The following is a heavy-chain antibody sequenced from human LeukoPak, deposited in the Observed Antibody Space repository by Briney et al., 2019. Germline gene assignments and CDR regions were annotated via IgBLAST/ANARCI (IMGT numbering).Heavy chain of an antibody. V-gene: IGHV1-2*02. CDR3: ARDRGIAVAGTGGY. CDR2: INPNSGGT. J-gene: IGHJ4*02. CDR1: GYTFTGYY. D-gene: IGHD6-19*01. Sequence: ASVKVSCKASGYTFTGYYMHWVRQAPGQGLEWMGWINPNSGGTNYAQKFQGRVTMTRDTSISTAYMEVRSLRSDDTAVYYCARDRGIAVAGTGGYWGQGTLVTVSS.